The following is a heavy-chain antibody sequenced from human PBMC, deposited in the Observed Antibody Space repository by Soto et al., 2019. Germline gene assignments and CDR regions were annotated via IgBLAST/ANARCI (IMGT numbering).Heavy chain of an antibody. D-gene: IGHD3-22*01. J-gene: IGHJ1*01. CDR1: GFTFSSYA. Sequence: GGSLRLSCAASGFTFSSYAMSWVRQAPGKGLEWVSAISGSGGSTYYADSVKGRFTISRDNSKNTLYLQMNSLRAEDTAVYYCAKDSPYDSSGYYYEPEYFQHWGQGTLVTVSS. V-gene: IGHV3-23*01. CDR2: ISGSGGST. CDR3: AKDSPYDSSGYYYEPEYFQH.